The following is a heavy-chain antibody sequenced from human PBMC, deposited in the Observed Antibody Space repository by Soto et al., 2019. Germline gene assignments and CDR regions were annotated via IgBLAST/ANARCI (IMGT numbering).Heavy chain of an antibody. CDR3: ARGFGGGYCYYGMDV. D-gene: IGHD2-15*01. CDR1: GGTFSSYA. V-gene: IGHV1-69*13. J-gene: IGHJ6*02. CDR2: IIPIFGTA. Sequence: ASVKVSCKASGGTFSSYAISWVRQAPGQGLEWMGGIIPIFGTANYAQKFQGRVAITADESTSTAYMELSSLRSEDTAVYYCARGFGGGYCYYGMDVWGQGTTVTVSS.